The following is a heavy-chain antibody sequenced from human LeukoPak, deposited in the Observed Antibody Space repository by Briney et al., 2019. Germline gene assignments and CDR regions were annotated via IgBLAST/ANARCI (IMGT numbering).Heavy chain of an antibody. D-gene: IGHD3-10*01. Sequence: SETLSLTCTVSGGSISSGGYYWSWIRQHPGKGLEWIGYIYYSGSTYYNPSLKSRVTISVDTSKNQFSLKLSSVTAADTAVYYCARGRDSDLGWFDPWGQGTLVTVSS. V-gene: IGHV4-31*03. CDR2: IYYSGST. J-gene: IGHJ5*02. CDR3: ARGRDSDLGWFDP. CDR1: GGSISSGGYY.